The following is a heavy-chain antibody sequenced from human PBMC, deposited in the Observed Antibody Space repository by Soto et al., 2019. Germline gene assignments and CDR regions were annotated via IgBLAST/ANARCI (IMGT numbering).Heavy chain of an antibody. CDR2: INPSGGST. V-gene: IGHV1-46*01. J-gene: IGHJ5*02. Sequence: ASVKVSCKASGYTFTSYDMHWVRQAPGQGLEWMGIINPSGGSTSYAQKFQGRVTMTRDTSTSTVYMELSSLRSEDTAVYYCARDTGIQDSPNWFDPWGQGTLVTVSS. CDR1: GYTFTSYD. D-gene: IGHD3-3*02. CDR3: ARDTGIQDSPNWFDP.